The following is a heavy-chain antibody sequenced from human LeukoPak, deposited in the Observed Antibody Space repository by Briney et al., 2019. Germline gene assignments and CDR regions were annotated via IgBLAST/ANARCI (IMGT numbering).Heavy chain of an antibody. V-gene: IGHV4-34*01. Sequence: GSLRLSCAASGFTFSSYAMGWIRQPPGKGLEWIGEINHSGSTNYNPSLKSRVTISVDTSKNQFSLKLSSVTAADTAVYYCARGRQDIVVVPAAIGYWGQGTLVTVSS. CDR3: ARGRQDIVVVPAAIGY. CDR1: GFTFSSYA. CDR2: INHSGST. J-gene: IGHJ4*02. D-gene: IGHD2-2*01.